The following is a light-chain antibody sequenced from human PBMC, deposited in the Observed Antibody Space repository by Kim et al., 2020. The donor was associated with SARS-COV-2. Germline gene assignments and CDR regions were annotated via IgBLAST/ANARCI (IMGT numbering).Light chain of an antibody. Sequence: SYANWYQQKPGQAPVLVIYGKNERPSGIPGRFSGSRSGDTASLTITGTQADYESDYFCCSRDGTNNHLVFGTGTKVTVL. V-gene: IGLV3-19*01. CDR2: GKN. CDR3: CSRDGTNNHLV. J-gene: IGLJ1*01. CDR1: SY.